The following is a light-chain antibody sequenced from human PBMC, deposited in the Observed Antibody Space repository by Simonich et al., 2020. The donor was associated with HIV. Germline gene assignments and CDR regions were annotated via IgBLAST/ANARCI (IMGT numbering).Light chain of an antibody. CDR2: GAS. V-gene: IGKV3-15*01. Sequence: EIVMTQSPATLSVSPGERATLSCRASQSVSSDLAWYHQEPGQAPRLLIYGASTRATGIPARCSGSGSGTEFTLTISSLQSEDFAVYYCQQYNNWPITFGQGTRLEIK. CDR1: QSVSSD. J-gene: IGKJ5*01. CDR3: QQYNNWPIT.